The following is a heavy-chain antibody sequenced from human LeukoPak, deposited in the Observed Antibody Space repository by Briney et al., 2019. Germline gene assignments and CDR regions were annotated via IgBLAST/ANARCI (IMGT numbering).Heavy chain of an antibody. CDR1: GFTFSSYE. D-gene: IGHD3-10*02. Sequence: PGGSLTLSCAASGFTFSSYELNWVRQAPGKGVEWVSYISSSGSTIYYADSVKGRFTISRDNAKNSLYLQMNSLRAEDTAVYYCAELGITMIGGVWGKGTTVTISS. CDR3: AELGITMIGGV. J-gene: IGHJ6*04. V-gene: IGHV3-48*03. CDR2: ISSSGSTI.